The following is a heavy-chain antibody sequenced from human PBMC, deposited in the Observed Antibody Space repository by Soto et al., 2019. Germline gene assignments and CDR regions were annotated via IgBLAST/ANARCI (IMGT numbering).Heavy chain of an antibody. CDR1: GFTFSSYA. Sequence: PGGSLRLSCAASGFTFSSYAMSWVRQAPGKGLEWVSAISGSGGSTYYADSVKGRFTISRDNSKNTLYLQMNSLRAEDTAVYYCAKAEGGLVGATTFYFDYWGQGTLVTVSS. CDR2: ISGSGGST. J-gene: IGHJ4*02. V-gene: IGHV3-23*01. CDR3: AKAEGGLVGATTFYFDY. D-gene: IGHD1-26*01.